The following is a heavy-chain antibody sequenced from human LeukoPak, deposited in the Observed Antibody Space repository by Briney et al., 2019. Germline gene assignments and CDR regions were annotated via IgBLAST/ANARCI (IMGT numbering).Heavy chain of an antibody. CDR3: ARGGWLKTSYYFDF. CDR2: MYSSGSS. J-gene: IGHJ4*02. D-gene: IGHD5-24*01. Sequence: SETLSLTCTVSGASVNNYFWSWVRQPPGKGLEWIGYMYSSGSSTYNPSLRSRVTMSIDPSRNQLSLRVTSVTAADTAVYYCARGGWLKTSYYFDFWGQGSLVTVSS. V-gene: IGHV4-59*02. CDR1: GASVNNYF.